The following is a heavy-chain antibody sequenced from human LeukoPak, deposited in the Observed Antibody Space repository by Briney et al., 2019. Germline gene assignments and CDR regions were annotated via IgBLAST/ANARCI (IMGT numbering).Heavy chain of an antibody. CDR3: ARDYDFWSGYRRFDP. J-gene: IGHJ5*02. CDR2: ISAYNGNT. D-gene: IGHD3-3*01. Sequence: ASVKVSCKASGYTFTGYYMHWVRQAPGQGLEWMGWISAYNGNTNYAQKLQGRVTMTTDTSTSTAYMELRSLRSDDTAVYYCARDYDFWSGYRRFDPWGQGTLVTVSS. CDR1: GYTFTGYY. V-gene: IGHV1-18*04.